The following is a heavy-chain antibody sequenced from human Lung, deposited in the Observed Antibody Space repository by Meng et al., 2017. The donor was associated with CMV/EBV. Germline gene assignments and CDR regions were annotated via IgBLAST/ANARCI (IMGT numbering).Heavy chain of an antibody. J-gene: IGHJ6*02. V-gene: IGHV3-33*06. CDR1: GFTSSSYS. CDR2: IWYDGSNK. D-gene: IGHD2-2*01. Sequence: GGLLRSSCAASGFTSSSYSLQWFRQAPGKGLEWVAVIWYDGSNKYYADSVKGRFTISRDNSKNTLYLQMNSLRAEDTAVYYCAKDSNGMDVWGQGTTVTVSS. CDR3: AKDSNGMDV.